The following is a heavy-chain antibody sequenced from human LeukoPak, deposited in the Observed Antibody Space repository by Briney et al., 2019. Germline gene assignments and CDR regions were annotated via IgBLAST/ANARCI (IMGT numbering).Heavy chain of an antibody. J-gene: IGHJ4*02. D-gene: IGHD3-10*01. V-gene: IGHV4-61*02. CDR2: IYTSGST. Sequence: PSETLSLTCTVSGGSISSGSYYWSWIQQPAGKGLEWIGRIYTSGSTNYNPSLKSRVTISVDTSKNQFSLKLSSVTAADTAVYYCARQKQGGGYYGSGPRSLDYWGQGTLVTVSS. CDR3: ARQKQGGGYYGSGPRSLDY. CDR1: GGSISSGSYY.